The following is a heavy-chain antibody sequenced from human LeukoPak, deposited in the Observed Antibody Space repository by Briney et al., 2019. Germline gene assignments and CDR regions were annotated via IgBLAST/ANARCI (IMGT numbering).Heavy chain of an antibody. J-gene: IGHJ4*02. V-gene: IGHV4-61*01. Sequence: SETLSLTYTVSGGSVSSGSYYWGWIRQPPGKGLEWIGYIYYSGSTNYNPSLKSRVTISVDTSKNQFSLKLSSVTAADTAVYYCASYSYYYDSSSYFDYWGQGTLVTVSS. CDR1: GGSVSSGSYY. D-gene: IGHD3-22*01. CDR3: ASYSYYYDSSSYFDY. CDR2: IYYSGST.